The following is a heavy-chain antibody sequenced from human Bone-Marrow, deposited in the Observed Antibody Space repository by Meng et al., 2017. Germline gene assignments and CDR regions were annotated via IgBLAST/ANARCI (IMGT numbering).Heavy chain of an antibody. J-gene: IGHJ5*02. Sequence: HGQLQQWGAGLLKPSETLSLTWAVYGGSLSGYYWSWIRQPPGKGLEWIGEINHSGSTNYNPSLKSRVTISVDTSKNQFSLKLSSVTAADTAVYYCARVGVVVITPNWFDPWGQGTLVTVSS. D-gene: IGHD3-22*01. CDR3: ARVGVVVITPNWFDP. CDR1: GGSLSGYY. V-gene: IGHV4-34*01. CDR2: INHSGST.